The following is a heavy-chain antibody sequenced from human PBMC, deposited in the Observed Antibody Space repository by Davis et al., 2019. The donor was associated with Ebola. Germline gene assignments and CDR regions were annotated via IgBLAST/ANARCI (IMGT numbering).Heavy chain of an antibody. CDR3: ARDSPTPRIAVPLDY. J-gene: IGHJ4*02. D-gene: IGHD6-19*01. CDR2: IKQDGSEK. V-gene: IGHV3-7*03. Sequence: GESLKISCAASGFTFSSYWMSWVRQAPGKGLEWVANIKQDGSEKYYVDSVKGRFTISRDNAKNSLYLQMNSLRAKDTAVYYCARDSPTPRIAVPLDYWGQGTLVTVSS. CDR1: GFTFSSYW.